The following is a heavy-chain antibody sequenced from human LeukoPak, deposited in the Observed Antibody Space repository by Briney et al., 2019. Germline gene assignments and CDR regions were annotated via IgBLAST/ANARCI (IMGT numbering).Heavy chain of an antibody. D-gene: IGHD3-10*01. CDR3: AIPNGSGSSYFDY. J-gene: IGHJ4*02. CDR1: GYTFTGYY. V-gene: IGHV1-2*02. Sequence: GASVKVSCKASGYTFTGYYMHWVRQAPGQGLEWMGWINPNSGGTNYAQKFQGRVTMTRDTSISTAYMELSRLRSDDTAVYYCAIPNGSGSSYFDYWGQGTLVTVSS. CDR2: INPNSGGT.